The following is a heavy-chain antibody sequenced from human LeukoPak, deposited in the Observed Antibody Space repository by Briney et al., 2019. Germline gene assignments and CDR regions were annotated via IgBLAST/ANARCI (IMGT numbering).Heavy chain of an antibody. CDR2: IYYSGSA. J-gene: IGHJ4*02. CDR3: ARGCDFFDY. CDR1: GGSISSADFY. Sequence: SETLSLTCAVSGGSISSADFYWSWIRQHPGKGLEWIGFIYYSGSAYYNPSLKSRVSISIDTSKNQFSLTLNSVTAADTAVYYCARGCDFFDYWGQGTLVTVSS. V-gene: IGHV4-31*11.